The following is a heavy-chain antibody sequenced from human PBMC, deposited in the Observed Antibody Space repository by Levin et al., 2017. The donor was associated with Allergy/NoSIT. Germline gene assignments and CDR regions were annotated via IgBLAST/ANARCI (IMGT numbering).Heavy chain of an antibody. CDR2: IHSDGSI. Sequence: PGGSLRLSCAASGFTVSTYYMSWVRQAPGKGLEWVSLIHSDGSIYYADSVKGRFTISRDSAKNTLNLQMNSLRDDDTAVYYCARGGAYSHWGQGTLVTVSS. V-gene: IGHV3-66*01. D-gene: IGHD4-11*01. CDR1: GFTVSTYY. J-gene: IGHJ4*02. CDR3: ARGGAYSH.